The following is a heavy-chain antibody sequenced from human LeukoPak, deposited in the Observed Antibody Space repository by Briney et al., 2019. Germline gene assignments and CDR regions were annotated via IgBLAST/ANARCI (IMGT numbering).Heavy chain of an antibody. CDR1: GGSFSGYY. V-gene: IGHV4-34*01. Sequence: SETLSLTCAVYGGSFSGYYWSWIRQPPGKGLEWIGEINHSGSTNYNPSLKSRVTISVATSKTQFSLKLSSVTAADTAVYDCARPPPPATVTSRYYYYMDVWGKGTTVTVSS. J-gene: IGHJ6*03. D-gene: IGHD4-17*01. CDR2: INHSGST. CDR3: ARPPPPATVTSRYYYYMDV.